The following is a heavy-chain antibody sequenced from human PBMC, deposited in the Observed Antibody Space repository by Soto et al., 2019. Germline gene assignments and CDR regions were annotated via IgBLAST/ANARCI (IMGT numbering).Heavy chain of an antibody. V-gene: IGHV3-15*01. Sequence: PGGSLRLASAASGFTVSNAWMRWVRHAPGKGLEWVGRIKSKTDGGTTDYAAPVKGRFTISRDDSKNTLYLQMNSLKTEDTAVYYCTTGAGTMIVVVRVSACDSWGQGTMVTVSS. D-gene: IGHD3-22*01. CDR2: IKSKTDGGTT. CDR3: TTGAGTMIVVVRVSACDS. J-gene: IGHJ3*02. CDR1: GFTVSNAW.